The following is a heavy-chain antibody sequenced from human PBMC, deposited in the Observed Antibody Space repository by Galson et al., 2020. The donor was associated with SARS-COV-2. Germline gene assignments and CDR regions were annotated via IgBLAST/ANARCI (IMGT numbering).Heavy chain of an antibody. CDR1: GISPSTTRKP. Sequence: PGPTLVKPTQPLKLTCTFSGISPSTTRKPVSWFRKPSEKAQKWLAPLTWDGSEYRTTSLRTRLTLSKDTSKNEVVLTMTNMDPVDTATYFCARAVGQWPSHSDAWGQVTLVTVSS. J-gene: IGHJ5*02. CDR2: LTWDGSE. V-gene: IGHV2-70*01. CDR3: ARAVGQWPSHSDA. D-gene: IGHD6-19*01.